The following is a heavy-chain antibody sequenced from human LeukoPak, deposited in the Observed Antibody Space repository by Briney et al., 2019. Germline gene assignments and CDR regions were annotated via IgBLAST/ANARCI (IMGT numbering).Heavy chain of an antibody. J-gene: IGHJ4*02. CDR3: AKVGGVIAAAGNFDY. D-gene: IGHD6-13*01. Sequence: GGSLSLSCTASRFTFSSYAMSWVRQAPGKGLEWVSAISGSGGSTYYADSVKGRFTISRDNSKNTLYLQMNSLRAEDTAVYYCAKVGGVIAAAGNFDYWGQGTLVTVSS. CDR2: ISGSGGST. V-gene: IGHV3-23*01. CDR1: RFTFSSYA.